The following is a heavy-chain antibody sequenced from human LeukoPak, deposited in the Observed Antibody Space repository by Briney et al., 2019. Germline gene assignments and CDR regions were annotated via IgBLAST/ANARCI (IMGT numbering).Heavy chain of an antibody. CDR3: ARNLVGKTDFDY. D-gene: IGHD6-19*01. CDR1: GYTFTAYA. V-gene: IGHV1-3*01. CDR2: INAGNGNT. Sequence: LRASVTVSCKASGYTFTAYAMHWVRQAPGQSLEWMGWINAGNGNTKYSQKFQDRVTITWDTSATTAYMELSSLRSEDTAVYYCARNLVGKTDFDYWGQGTLVTVSS. J-gene: IGHJ4*02.